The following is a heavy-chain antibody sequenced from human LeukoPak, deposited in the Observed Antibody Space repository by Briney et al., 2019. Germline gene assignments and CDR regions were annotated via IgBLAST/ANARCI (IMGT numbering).Heavy chain of an antibody. CDR3: ARCSRSSTDCYSAFDI. CDR1: GFSFDDYG. V-gene: IGHV3-20*04. J-gene: IGHJ3*02. CDR2: ITNWNGGST. Sequence: GGSLRLSCEASGFSFDDYGMSWVRQSTGKGLVWVSTITNWNGGSTGYADSVRGRFTISRDNAKNSLYLQMNSLRAEDTALYYCARCSRSSTDCYSAFDIWGQGTMVTVSS. D-gene: IGHD2-2*02.